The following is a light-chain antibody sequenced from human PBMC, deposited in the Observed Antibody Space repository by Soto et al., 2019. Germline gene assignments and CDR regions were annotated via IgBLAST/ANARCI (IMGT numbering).Light chain of an antibody. CDR2: DAS. CDR1: QSISSY. J-gene: IGKJ1*01. V-gene: IGKV1-39*01. CDR3: QQYTNTNNPWM. Sequence: DIHMTQAPSSLSASMVERVTITSRASQSISSYLTWYQQKPGKAPKLLVYDASTLQSGVATRFSGSGSGTEFTLIISGLQPEDSATYYGQQYTNTNNPWMFGQGTKVDIK.